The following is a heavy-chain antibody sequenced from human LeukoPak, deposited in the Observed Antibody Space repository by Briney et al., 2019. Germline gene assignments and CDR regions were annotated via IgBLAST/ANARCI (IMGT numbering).Heavy chain of an antibody. CDR2: IYPGDSVT. V-gene: IGHV5-51*01. J-gene: IGHJ6*03. D-gene: IGHD3-22*01. Sequence: GGALQISFHGSCGSFTSYWIGWGRRLPGKGGGGRGIIYPGDSVTIYRPSFQGPVTISADTSTSTASLQCSSLKASATALYSCARHPYYDSSPSYYYYMDVWGKGTPVTVS. CDR3: ARHPYYDSSPSYYYYMDV. CDR1: CGSFTSYW.